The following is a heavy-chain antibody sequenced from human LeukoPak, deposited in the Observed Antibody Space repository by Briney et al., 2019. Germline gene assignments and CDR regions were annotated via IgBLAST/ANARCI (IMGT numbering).Heavy chain of an antibody. J-gene: IGHJ4*02. Sequence: PSETLSLTCTVSGGSISSSSYYWGWIRQPPGKGLEWIGSIYYSGSTYYNPSLKSRVTISVDTSKNQFSLKLSSVTAADTAVYYCASLINYYDSSGCPAGGYFDYWGQGTLVTVSS. D-gene: IGHD3-22*01. V-gene: IGHV4-39*01. CDR1: GGSISSSSYY. CDR2: IYYSGST. CDR3: ASLINYYDSSGCPAGGYFDY.